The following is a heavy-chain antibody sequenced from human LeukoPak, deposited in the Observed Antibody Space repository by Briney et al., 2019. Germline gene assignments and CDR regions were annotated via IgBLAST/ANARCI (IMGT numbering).Heavy chain of an antibody. CDR3: ATGSQWLVMFEY. J-gene: IGHJ4*02. V-gene: IGHV4-59*01. Sequence: PSETLSLTRTVSGGSISSYYRSWIRQPPGKGLEWIGYIHHSGSTKYNSSLKSRVTISVDTSKNQFSLKLSSVTAADTAVYYCATGSQWLVMFEYWGQGTLVTVSS. D-gene: IGHD6-19*01. CDR1: GGSISSYY. CDR2: IHHSGST.